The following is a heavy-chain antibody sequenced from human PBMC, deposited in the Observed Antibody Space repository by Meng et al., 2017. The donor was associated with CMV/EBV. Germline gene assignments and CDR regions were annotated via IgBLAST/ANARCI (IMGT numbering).Heavy chain of an antibody. CDR3: ARDGGYDSSGNRMGTFDY. D-gene: IGHD3-22*01. CDR2: ISSSSSYI. CDR1: GFTFSSYS. Sequence: GESLKISCAASGFTFSSYSMNWVRQAPGKGLEWVSSISSSSSYIYYADSVKGRFTISRDNAKNSLYLQMSSLRAEDTAVYYCARDGGYDSSGNRMGTFDYWGQGTLVTVSS. V-gene: IGHV3-21*01. J-gene: IGHJ4*02.